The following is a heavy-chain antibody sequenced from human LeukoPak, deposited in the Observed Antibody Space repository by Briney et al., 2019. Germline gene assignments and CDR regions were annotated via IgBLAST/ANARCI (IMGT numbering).Heavy chain of an antibody. CDR2: IYYSGST. J-gene: IGHJ6*03. CDR3: ARTELTYYYYMDV. Sequence: SETLSLTCTVSGGSLSSSNYYWGWISQPPGKALAWIGSIYYSGSTYYNPSLKSRVTISVDTSKNQFSLKLSSVTAADTAVYYCARTELTYYYYMDVWGKGTTVTVSS. V-gene: IGHV4-39*01. CDR1: GGSLSSSNYY. D-gene: IGHD1-14*01.